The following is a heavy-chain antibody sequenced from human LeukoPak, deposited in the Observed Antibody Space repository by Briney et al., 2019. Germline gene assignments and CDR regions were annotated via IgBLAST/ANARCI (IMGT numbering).Heavy chain of an antibody. CDR3: ARDSSSGYSFDS. Sequence: GGSLRLSCVASGFTFSSYPMHWVRQAPDKGLEYLSAILGNGHASFYADSVKGRFTISRDNSKNNLYLQMGNLRADDMAVYYCARDSSSGYSFDSWGQGTLVTVSS. V-gene: IGHV3-64*02. D-gene: IGHD6-19*01. CDR2: ILGNGHAS. CDR1: GFTFSSYP. J-gene: IGHJ4*02.